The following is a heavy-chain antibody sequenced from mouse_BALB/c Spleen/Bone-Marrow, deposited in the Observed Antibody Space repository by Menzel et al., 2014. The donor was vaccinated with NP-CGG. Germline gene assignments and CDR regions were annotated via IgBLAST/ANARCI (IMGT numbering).Heavy chain of an antibody. V-gene: IGHV5-12*02. CDR3: ARQGTLDY. CDR2: ISNGGGST. Sequence: EVQLVESGGGLVQPGGSLKLSCATSGFTFRDYYMYWVRQTPEERLEWVAYISNGGGSTYYPDTVKGRFTISRDNAKNTLYLQMSRLKSEDTAMYYCARQGTLDYWGQGTSVTVSS. J-gene: IGHJ4*01. CDR1: GFTFRDYY.